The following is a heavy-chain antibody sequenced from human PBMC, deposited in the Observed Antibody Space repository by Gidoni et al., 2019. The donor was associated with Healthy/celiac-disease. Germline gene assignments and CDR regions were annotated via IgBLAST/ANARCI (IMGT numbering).Heavy chain of an antibody. CDR2: ISYDGSNK. D-gene: IGHD3-3*01. CDR1: GFTFSSYA. J-gene: IGHJ4*02. Sequence: QVQLVESGGGVVQPGRSLRLSCAASGFTFSSYALHWVRQAPGKGLEWVAVISYDGSNKYYADSVKGRFTISRDNSKNTLYLQMNSLRAEDTAVYYCARDGYNFGRVAFLPPDYWGQGTLVTVSS. CDR3: ARDGYNFGRVAFLPPDY. V-gene: IGHV3-30-3*01.